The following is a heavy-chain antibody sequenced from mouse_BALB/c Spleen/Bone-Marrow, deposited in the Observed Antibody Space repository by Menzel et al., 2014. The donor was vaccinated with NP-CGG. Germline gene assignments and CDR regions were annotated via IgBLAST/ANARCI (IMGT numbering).Heavy chain of an antibody. D-gene: IGHD2-2*01. Sequence: EVKLMESGGGLVKPGGSLKLSCAASGFALSGYDMSWVRQTPEKRLEWVAYISSGGINTYYPDTVKGRFTISRDNAKSTLYLQMNSLKSEDRAMYYCARQRGYAFALDYWGQGTSVTVSS. J-gene: IGHJ4*01. CDR3: ARQRGYAFALDY. CDR1: GFALSGYD. V-gene: IGHV5-12-1*01. CDR2: ISSGGINT.